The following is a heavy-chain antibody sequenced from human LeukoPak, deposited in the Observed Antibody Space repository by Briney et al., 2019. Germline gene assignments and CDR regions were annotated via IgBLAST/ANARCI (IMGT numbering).Heavy chain of an antibody. V-gene: IGHV3-30-3*01. J-gene: IGHJ4*02. D-gene: IGHD1-1*01. CDR1: GFAFSSYA. CDR3: ARVATLNWNYYDY. CDR2: ISYDGSNK. Sequence: GGSLRLSCAASGFAFSSYAMHWVRQAPGKGLEWVAVISYDGSNKYYADSVKGRFTISRDNSKNTLYLQMNSLRAEDTAVYYCARVATLNWNYYDYWGQGTLVTVSS.